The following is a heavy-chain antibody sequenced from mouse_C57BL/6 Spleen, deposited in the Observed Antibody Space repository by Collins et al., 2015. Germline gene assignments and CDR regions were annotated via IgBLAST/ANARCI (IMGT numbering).Heavy chain of an antibody. CDR3: QLRQYAMDY. J-gene: IGHJ4*01. CDR2: INTYTGEP. CDR1: GYTFTNYG. Sequence: QIQLVQSGPELKKPGETVKISCKASGYTFTNYGNELGEAGSRKGLKWMGWINTYTGEPTYADDFKGRFAFSLETSASTAYLQINNLKNEDTATYFCQLRQYAMDYWGQGTSVTVSS. V-gene: IGHV9-3-1*01. D-gene: IGHD1-1*01.